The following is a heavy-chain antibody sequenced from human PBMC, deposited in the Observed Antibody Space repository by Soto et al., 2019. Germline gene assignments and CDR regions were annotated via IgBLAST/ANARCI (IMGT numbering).Heavy chain of an antibody. D-gene: IGHD2-21*01. V-gene: IGHV1-18*01. CDR2: ISAFNGYT. CDR3: ARGRGVVIPAGTPDAFDV. J-gene: IGHJ3*01. CDR1: GCIFNKYG. Sequence: ASVKVSGKASGCIFNKYGFNCVRQAPGQGLEWMGRISAFNGYTNFAQKFQGRVTLTTDTSTNTAYMELSSLRSDDTAIYYCARGRGVVIPAGTPDAFDVWGQGTMVT.